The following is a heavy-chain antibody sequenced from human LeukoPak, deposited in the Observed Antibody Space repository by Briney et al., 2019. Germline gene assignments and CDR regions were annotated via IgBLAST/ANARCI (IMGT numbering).Heavy chain of an antibody. Sequence: GGSLRPSCAASGFTFGSYAMSWDRQAPGKGLEWVSAISGSGGSTYYADSVKGRFTISRDNSKNTLYLQMNSLRAEDTAVYYCAKHPNRYDILTGYYPLYFFDYWGQGTLVTVSS. CDR1: GFTFGSYA. V-gene: IGHV3-23*01. J-gene: IGHJ4*02. D-gene: IGHD3-9*01. CDR2: ISGSGGST. CDR3: AKHPNRYDILTGYYPLYFFDY.